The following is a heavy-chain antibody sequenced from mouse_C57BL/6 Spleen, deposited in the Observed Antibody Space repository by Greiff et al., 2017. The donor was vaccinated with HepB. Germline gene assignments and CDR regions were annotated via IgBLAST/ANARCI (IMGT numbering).Heavy chain of an antibody. D-gene: IGHD1-1*01. J-gene: IGHJ2*01. CDR3: TGGYYGSSGTDY. CDR2: IDPETGGT. CDR1: GYTFTDYE. Sequence: VKLMESGAELVRPGASVTLSCKASGYTFTDYEMHWVKQTPVHGLEWIGAIDPETGGTAYNQKFKGKAILTADKSSSTAYMELRSLTSEDSAVYYCTGGYYGSSGTDYWGQGTTLTVSS. V-gene: IGHV1-15*01.